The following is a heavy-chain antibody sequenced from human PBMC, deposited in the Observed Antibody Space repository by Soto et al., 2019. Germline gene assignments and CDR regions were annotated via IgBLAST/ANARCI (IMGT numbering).Heavy chain of an antibody. D-gene: IGHD1-26*01. CDR3: ARDSEGGSYYLDY. CDR2: IWYDGSNK. V-gene: IGHV3-33*01. J-gene: IGHJ4*02. Sequence: QVQLVESGGGVVQPGRSLRLSCAASGFTFSSYGMHWVRQAPGKGLEWVAVIWYDGSNKYYADSVKGRFTISRDNSKNPLYLQMNSLRAEDTAVYYCARDSEGGSYYLDYWGQGTLVTVSS. CDR1: GFTFSSYG.